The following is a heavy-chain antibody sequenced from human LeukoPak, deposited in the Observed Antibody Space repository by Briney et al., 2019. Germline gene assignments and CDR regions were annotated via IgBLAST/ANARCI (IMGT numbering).Heavy chain of an antibody. CDR3: ARDKREPRYAFDI. D-gene: IGHD1-26*01. CDR1: GGSISSSNW. J-gene: IGHJ3*02. Sequence: PSETLSLTCAGSGGSISSSNWWSWIRQPPGKGLEWIGEIYHSGSTNYNPSLKSRVTISVDKSKTQFSLKLSSVTAADTAVYYCARDKREPRYAFDIWGQGTMVTVSS. V-gene: IGHV4-4*02. CDR2: IYHSGST.